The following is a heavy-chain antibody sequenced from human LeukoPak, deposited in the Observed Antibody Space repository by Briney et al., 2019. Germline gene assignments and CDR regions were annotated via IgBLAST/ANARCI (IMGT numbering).Heavy chain of an antibody. CDR3: ARDSGPGLLWFGEFLDPLDY. V-gene: IGHV3-30*04. D-gene: IGHD3-10*01. Sequence: GGSLRLSCAASGFSFSNYAMHWVRQAPGKGLEWVAVISYDGTDTSYADSVKGRFTISRDSSKNTLYLQMNSLRAEDTAVYYCARDSGPGLLWFGEFLDPLDYWGQGTLVTVSS. CDR2: ISYDGTDT. J-gene: IGHJ4*02. CDR1: GFSFSNYA.